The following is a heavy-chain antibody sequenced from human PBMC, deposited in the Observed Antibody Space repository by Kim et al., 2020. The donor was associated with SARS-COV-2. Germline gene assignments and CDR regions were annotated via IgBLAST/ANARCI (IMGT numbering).Heavy chain of an antibody. Sequence: GGSLRLSCAASGFTFSSYAMHWVRQAPGKGLEWVAVISYDGSNKYYADSVKGRFTISRDNSKNTLYLQMNSLRAEDTAVYYCARDLGSSTSGVYYYYMDVWGKGTTVTVSS. D-gene: IGHD2-2*01. J-gene: IGHJ6*03. V-gene: IGHV3-30-3*01. CDR3: ARDLGSSTSGVYYYYMDV. CDR2: ISYDGSNK. CDR1: GFTFSSYA.